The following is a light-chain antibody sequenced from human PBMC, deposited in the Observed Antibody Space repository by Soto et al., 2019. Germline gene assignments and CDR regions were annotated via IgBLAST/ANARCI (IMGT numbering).Light chain of an antibody. V-gene: IGKV1-33*01. J-gene: IGKJ5*01. CDR3: LHYDNIPPIT. CDR2: DAS. CDR1: QDITNS. Sequence: DIQMTQSPSSLSASVGDRVTITCQASQDITNSLKRYQQIPGKAPNFLIYDASSLEAGVPSSFSGGGSGTDFTFTISSLQPEDIATFYCLHYDNIPPITFGQGTRPEIK.